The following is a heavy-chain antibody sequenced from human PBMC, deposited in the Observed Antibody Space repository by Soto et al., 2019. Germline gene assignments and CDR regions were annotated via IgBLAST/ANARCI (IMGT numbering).Heavy chain of an antibody. V-gene: IGHV1-69*13. CDR3: ARYSSSWYSTYGMDV. CDR1: GGTFSSYA. J-gene: IGHJ6*02. CDR2: IIPIFGTA. D-gene: IGHD6-13*01. Sequence: SVKVSCKASGGTFSSYAISWVRQAPGQGLEWMGGIIPIFGTANYAQKFQGRVTITADESTSTAYMELSSLRSEDTAAYYCARYSSSWYSTYGMDVWGQGTTVTVSS.